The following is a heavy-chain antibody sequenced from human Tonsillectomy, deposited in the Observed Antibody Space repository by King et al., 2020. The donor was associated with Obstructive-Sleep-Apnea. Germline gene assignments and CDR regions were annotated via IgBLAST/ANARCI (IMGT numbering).Heavy chain of an antibody. V-gene: IGHV3-7*03. CDR1: GFTFSSHW. Sequence: VQLVESGGDLVQPGGSLRLSCGASGFTFSSHWMSWVRQAPGKGLEWVANMKQDGREIHYLDSVKGRFTISRDNAENSLYLQMNSLRAEDTAVYYCARIRGHCSTTRCYAQGYFDLWGRGTLVTVSS. J-gene: IGHJ2*01. D-gene: IGHD2-2*01. CDR3: ARIRGHCSTTRCYAQGYFDL. CDR2: MKQDGREI.